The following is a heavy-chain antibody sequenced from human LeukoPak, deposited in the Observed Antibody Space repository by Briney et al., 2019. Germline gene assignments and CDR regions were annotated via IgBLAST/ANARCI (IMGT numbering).Heavy chain of an antibody. Sequence: SETLSLTCSVSGGSISSYHWSWIRQPAGKGLEWIGQIHTSGSTNYNPPLKSRVTMSIDTTEDQVSLTMTSVTAADTAFYYCVGRDINSGWSFDYWGQGTLVTVS. CDR1: GGSISSYH. V-gene: IGHV4-4*07. CDR3: VGRDINSGWSFDY. D-gene: IGHD6-19*01. CDR2: IHTSGST. J-gene: IGHJ4*02.